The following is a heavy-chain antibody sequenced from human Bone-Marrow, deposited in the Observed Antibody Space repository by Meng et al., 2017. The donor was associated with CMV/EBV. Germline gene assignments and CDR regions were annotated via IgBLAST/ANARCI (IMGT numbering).Heavy chain of an antibody. CDR3: ARAYGSGSYFVNYYYGMDV. CDR2: IYPGDSDT. J-gene: IGHJ6*01. V-gene: IGHV5-51*01. Sequence: GGSLRLSCKGSGYSFTSYWIGWVRQMPGKGLEWMGIIYPGDSDTSYSPSFQGQVTISADKSISTAYLQWSSLKASDTAMYYCARAYGSGSYFVNYYYGMDVWGQGTTVTVSS. D-gene: IGHD3-10*01. CDR1: GYSFTSYW.